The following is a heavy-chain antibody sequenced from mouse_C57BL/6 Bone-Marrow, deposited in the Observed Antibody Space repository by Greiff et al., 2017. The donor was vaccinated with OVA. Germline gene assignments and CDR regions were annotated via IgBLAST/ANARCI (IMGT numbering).Heavy chain of an antibody. Sequence: QVQPQQPGAELVRPGTSVKLSCKASGYTFTSYWMHWVKQRPGQGLEWIGVIDPSDSYTNYNQKFKGKATLTVDTSSSTAYMQLSSLTSEDSAVYYCARVGYYMFAYWGQGTLVTVSA. J-gene: IGHJ3*01. CDR1: GYTFTSYW. V-gene: IGHV1-59*01. CDR2: IDPSDSYT. D-gene: IGHD2-3*01. CDR3: ARVGYYMFAY.